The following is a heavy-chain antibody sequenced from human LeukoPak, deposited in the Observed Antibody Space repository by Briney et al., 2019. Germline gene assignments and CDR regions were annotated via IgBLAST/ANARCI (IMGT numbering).Heavy chain of an antibody. J-gene: IGHJ4*02. CDR3: ARDPDYYGSGSYNY. D-gene: IGHD3-10*01. V-gene: IGHV1-69*06. Sequence: GASVKVSCKASGGTFSTYAISWVRQARGQGLEWMGGIIPIFRTTNYAQKFQGRVTITADKSTSTAYMELSSLRSEDTAVYYCARDPDYYGSGSYNYWGQGTLVTVSS. CDR1: GGTFSTYA. CDR2: IIPIFRTT.